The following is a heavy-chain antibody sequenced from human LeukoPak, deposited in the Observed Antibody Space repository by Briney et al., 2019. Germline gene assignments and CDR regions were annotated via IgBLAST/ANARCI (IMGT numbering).Heavy chain of an antibody. CDR3: ARPYDYYESSGRLDY. D-gene: IGHD3-22*01. Sequence: ASVKVSCKASGYTFTSYYMHWVRQAPGQGLEWMGIINPSGGSTSYAQKFQGRVTMTRDMSTSTVYMELSRLRSDDTAVYYCARPYDYYESSGRLDYWGQGTLVTVSS. V-gene: IGHV1-46*01. J-gene: IGHJ4*02. CDR2: INPSGGST. CDR1: GYTFTSYY.